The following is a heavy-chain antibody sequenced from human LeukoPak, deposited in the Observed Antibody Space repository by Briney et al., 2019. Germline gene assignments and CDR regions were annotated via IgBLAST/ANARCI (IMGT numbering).Heavy chain of an antibody. D-gene: IGHD2-8*01. CDR1: GYTFTGYY. CDR3: AREKVVLMVYASEDAFDI. V-gene: IGHV1-2*02. J-gene: IGHJ3*02. Sequence: ASVKVSCKASGYTFTGYYMHWVRQAPGQGLEWMGWINPNSGGTNYAQKFQGRVTTTRDTSISTAYMELSRLRSDDTAVYYCAREKVVLMVYASEDAFDIWGQGTMVTVSS. CDR2: INPNSGGT.